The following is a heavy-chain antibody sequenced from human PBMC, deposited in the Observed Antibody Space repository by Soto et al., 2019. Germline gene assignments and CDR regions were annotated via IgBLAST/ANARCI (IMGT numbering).Heavy chain of an antibody. J-gene: IGHJ1*01. CDR1: GASITDSY. CDR2: IYFSGVA. V-gene: IGHV4-59*01. D-gene: IGHD2-15*01. Sequence: QMQMQESGPRLVKPSETLSLTCTVSGASITDSYWSWIRQPPEKGLEWIGYIYFSGVATYNPSLKSRGTMPRDTSKDEFSLKLTSVTAVDTAIYYGARGDSDLAVSEAAYWGQGTLVTVSS. CDR3: ARGDSDLAVSEAAY.